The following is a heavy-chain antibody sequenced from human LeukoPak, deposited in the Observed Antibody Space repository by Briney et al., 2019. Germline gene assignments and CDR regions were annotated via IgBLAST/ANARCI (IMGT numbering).Heavy chain of an antibody. D-gene: IGHD6-19*01. J-gene: IGHJ4*02. Sequence: PGXSLRLSCAPSGFTFSTYGMHWVRQAPGKGLDCVTNILYALSHKLYPDSVKRRFTLSRDNSRNTLYLQLDRLRAEDTAVYYCATQSGSSGGYWGQGALVTVSS. CDR1: GFTFSTYG. CDR2: ILYALSHK. V-gene: IGHV3-33*03. CDR3: ATQSGSSGGY.